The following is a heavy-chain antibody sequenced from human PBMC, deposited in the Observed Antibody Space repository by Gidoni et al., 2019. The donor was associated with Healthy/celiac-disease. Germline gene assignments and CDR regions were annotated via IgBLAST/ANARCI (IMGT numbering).Heavy chain of an antibody. CDR3: ARDAPLKTDSSGYCDCFDY. Sequence: EVQLVESGGGLVQPGGSLRLSCAASGFTFSSSWMHWVRQAPGKGLVWVSSINSDGSSTSYADSVKGRFTISRDNAKNTLYLQMNSLRAEDTAVYYCARDAPLKTDSSGYCDCFDYWGQGTLVTVSS. J-gene: IGHJ4*02. V-gene: IGHV3-74*01. D-gene: IGHD3-22*01. CDR1: GFTFSSSW. CDR2: INSDGSST.